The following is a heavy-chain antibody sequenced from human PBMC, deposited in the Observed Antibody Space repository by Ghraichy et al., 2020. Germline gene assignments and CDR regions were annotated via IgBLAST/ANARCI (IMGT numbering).Heavy chain of an antibody. V-gene: IGHV2-5*02. J-gene: IGHJ4*02. CDR3: AHQGVNYYVGSFDY. D-gene: IGHD3-10*02. CDR1: GFSLSRSGVG. Sequence: SGPTLVKPTQTLTLTCSFSGFSLSRSGVGVGWIRQSPGKGLEWLALIFWDDDKRYHPSLKTRLTITKDISKSEVVLTLTNLDPVDTGRYYCAHQGVNYYVGSFDYWSQGTLVTVSS. CDR2: IFWDDDK.